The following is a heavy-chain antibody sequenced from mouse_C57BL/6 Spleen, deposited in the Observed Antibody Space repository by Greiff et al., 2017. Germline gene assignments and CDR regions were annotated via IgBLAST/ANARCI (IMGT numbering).Heavy chain of an antibody. J-gene: IGHJ1*03. Sequence: DVMLVESGGGLVKPGGSLKLSCAASGFTFSSYTMSWVRQTPEKRLEWVATISGGGGNTYYPDSVKGRFTISRDNATNTLYLQMSSLRSEYTALYYCARQRGYYWYFDVWGTGTTVTGSS. V-gene: IGHV5-9*01. D-gene: IGHD2-2*01. CDR3: ARQRGYYWYFDV. CDR1: GFTFSSYT. CDR2: ISGGGGNT.